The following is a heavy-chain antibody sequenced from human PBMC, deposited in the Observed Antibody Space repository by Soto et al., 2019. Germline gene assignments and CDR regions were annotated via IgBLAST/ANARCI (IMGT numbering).Heavy chain of an antibody. V-gene: IGHV5-51*01. CDR3: ARRGYYDCSGYYHRELLFEP. CDR1: GYSFTSYW. D-gene: IGHD3-22*01. Sequence: PGESLKISCKGSGYSFTSYWIGWVRQMPGKGLEWMGIIYPGASDTRYSPSFQGQVTISADKSISTAYLQWSSLKASDTAMYYCARRGYYDCSGYYHRELLFEPRGQGTLVTVSS. J-gene: IGHJ5*02. CDR2: IYPGASDT.